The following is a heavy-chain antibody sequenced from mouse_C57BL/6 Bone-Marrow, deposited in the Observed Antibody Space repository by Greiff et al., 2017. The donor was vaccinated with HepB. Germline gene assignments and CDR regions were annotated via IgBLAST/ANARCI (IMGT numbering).Heavy chain of an antibody. CDR2: ISTYYGDA. CDR1: GYTFTDYA. D-gene: IGHD1-1*01. Sequence: QVQLKESGPELVRPGVSVKISCKGSGYTFTDYAMHWVKQSHAKSLEWIGVISTYYGDASYNQKFKDKATMTVDKSSSTAYMELARLTSEDSAVYYGARRGSSYVGFAYWGQGTLVTVSA. V-gene: IGHV1-67*01. CDR3: ARRGSSYVGFAY. J-gene: IGHJ3*01.